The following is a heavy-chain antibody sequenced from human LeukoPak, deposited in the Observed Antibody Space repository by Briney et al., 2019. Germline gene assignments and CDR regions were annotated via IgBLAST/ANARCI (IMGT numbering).Heavy chain of an antibody. D-gene: IGHD6-19*01. CDR3: ASGYSSGWYYFDY. V-gene: IGHV3-23*01. Sequence: PGGSLRLSCAASGFTFSDYAMSWVRQAPGEGLEWVSAVSGSGRSTYYADSVKGRFTISRDTSKNTLYLQMNSLRAEDTAVYYCASGYSSGWYYFDYWGQGTLVTVSS. CDR1: GFTFSDYA. CDR2: VSGSGRST. J-gene: IGHJ4*02.